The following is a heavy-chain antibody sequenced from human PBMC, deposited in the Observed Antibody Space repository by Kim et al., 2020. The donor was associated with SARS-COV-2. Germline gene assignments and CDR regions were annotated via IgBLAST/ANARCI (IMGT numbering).Heavy chain of an antibody. CDR1: GFTFSSYG. CDR3: AKAGSSWYDLDGMDV. J-gene: IGHJ6*02. CDR2: ISYDGSNK. D-gene: IGHD6-13*01. V-gene: IGHV3-30*18. Sequence: GGSLRLSCAASGFTFSSYGMHWVRQAPGKGLEWVAVISYDGSNKYYADSVKGRFTISRDNSKNTLYLQMNSLRAEDTAVYYCAKAGSSWYDLDGMDVWGQGTTVTVSS.